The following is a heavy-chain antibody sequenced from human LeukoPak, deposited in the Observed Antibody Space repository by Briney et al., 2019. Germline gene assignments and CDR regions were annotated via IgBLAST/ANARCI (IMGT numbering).Heavy chain of an antibody. D-gene: IGHD2-2*01. V-gene: IGHV4-34*01. Sequence: SETLSLTCAVYGGSFSGYFWSWIRQPPGKGLEWIGEINHSGSTNYNPSLKSRVTISVDTSKNQFSLKLSSVTAADTAVYYCARYGVGYCSSTSCYPSFDYWGQGTLVTVSS. CDR1: GGSFSGYF. CDR3: ARYGVGYCSSTSCYPSFDY. CDR2: INHSGST. J-gene: IGHJ4*02.